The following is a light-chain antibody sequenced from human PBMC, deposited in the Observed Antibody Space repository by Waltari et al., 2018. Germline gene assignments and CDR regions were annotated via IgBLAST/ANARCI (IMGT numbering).Light chain of an antibody. J-gene: IGLJ2*01. CDR3: SSYAGSNSVI. CDR2: EVT. Sequence: QSALTQPPSASGSPGQSVTISCTGTSSDVGDYNYVSWDQQHPGKAPKLMIYEVTQRPSGVPDRFSGSKSGNTASLTVSGLQAEDEADYYCSSYAGSNSVIFGGGTKLTVL. V-gene: IGLV2-8*01. CDR1: SSDVGDYNY.